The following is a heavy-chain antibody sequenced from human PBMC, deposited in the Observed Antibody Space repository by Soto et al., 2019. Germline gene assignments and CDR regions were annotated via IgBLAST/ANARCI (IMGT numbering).Heavy chain of an antibody. CDR3: AKGMNHHSLRGVDY. CDR1: GFTFSSYA. CDR2: ITGSGGST. Sequence: EVQLLESGGGLVQPGGSLRLSCAASGFTFSSYAMSWVRQAPGKGLELVSAITGSGGSTNYADSVKGRFTISRDNSKNTLYLQMNSLSAEDTAVYYCAKGMNHHSLRGVDYWGQGTLVTVSS. D-gene: IGHD2-21*01. J-gene: IGHJ4*02. V-gene: IGHV3-23*01.